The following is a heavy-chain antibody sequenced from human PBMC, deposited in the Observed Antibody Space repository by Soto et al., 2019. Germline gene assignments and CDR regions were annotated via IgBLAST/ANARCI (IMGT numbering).Heavy chain of an antibody. CDR2: INSGGST. Sequence: GGSLRLSCAASGFTVSSHYMSWVRQAPGKGLEWVSVINSGGSTYYADSVKGRFTISRDHSRNTLYLKMNSLRVEDTAVYYCAREVFCSSSSCQVRYGMDVWGQGTTVTVSS. V-gene: IGHV3-53*01. CDR3: AREVFCSSSSCQVRYGMDV. CDR1: GFTVSSHY. D-gene: IGHD2-2*01. J-gene: IGHJ6*02.